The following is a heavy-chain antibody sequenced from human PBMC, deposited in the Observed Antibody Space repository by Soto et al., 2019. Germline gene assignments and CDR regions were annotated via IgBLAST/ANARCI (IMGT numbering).Heavy chain of an antibody. Sequence: QVQLVVSGGGLVKPGGSLRISCAASGFTFSDYYISWIRQAPGKGLEWVSYISSSGSIIYYADSVKGRFTISRDNAKNSLYLQMNSLRAEDTAVYYCALAGYDSNSSAVNPLSAGHFWGEGTLVTVSS. CDR3: ALAGYDSNSSAVNPLSAGHF. J-gene: IGHJ4*02. D-gene: IGHD2-2*01. CDR1: GFTFSDYY. CDR2: ISSSGSII. V-gene: IGHV3-11*01.